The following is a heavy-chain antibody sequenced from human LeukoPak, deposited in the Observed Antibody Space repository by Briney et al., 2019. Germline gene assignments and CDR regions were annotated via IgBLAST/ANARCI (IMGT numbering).Heavy chain of an antibody. D-gene: IGHD3-10*01. Sequence: PSETLSLTCTVSGGSISSYYWSWIRQPAGKGLEWIGRIYTSGSTNYNPSLKSRVTMSVDTSKNQFSLKLSSVTAADTAVYYCARGRSSMVRGYYYYMDVWGKGTTVTISS. CDR3: ARGRSSMVRGYYYYMDV. CDR2: IYTSGST. CDR1: GGSISSYY. V-gene: IGHV4-4*07. J-gene: IGHJ6*03.